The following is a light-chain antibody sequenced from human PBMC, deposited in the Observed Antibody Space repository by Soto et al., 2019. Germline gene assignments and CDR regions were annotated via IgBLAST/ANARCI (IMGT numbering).Light chain of an antibody. Sequence: EIVLTQSPGTLSLSPGERATLSCRASQSVSSSYLAWYQQKPGQAPRLHIYDASNRATGIPARFSGSGSGTDFTLTISRLEPEDFAVYYCQQYGSSIQTFGQGTKVDIK. V-gene: IGKV3-20*01. CDR3: QQYGSSIQT. CDR2: DAS. CDR1: QSVSSSY. J-gene: IGKJ1*01.